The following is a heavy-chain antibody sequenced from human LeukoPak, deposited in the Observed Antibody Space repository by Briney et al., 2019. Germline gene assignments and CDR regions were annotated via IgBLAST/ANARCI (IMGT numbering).Heavy chain of an antibody. J-gene: IGHJ4*02. V-gene: IGHV3-21*01. D-gene: IGHD4-17*01. CDR1: GFTFSSYW. CDR2: ISSSSSYI. Sequence: GGSLRLSCAASGFTFSSYWMSWVRQAPGKGLEWVSAISSSSSYIYYADSVKGRFTISRDNAKNSLYLQMNSLGAEDTAVYYCAREPVTGSVYWGQGTLVTVSS. CDR3: AREPVTGSVY.